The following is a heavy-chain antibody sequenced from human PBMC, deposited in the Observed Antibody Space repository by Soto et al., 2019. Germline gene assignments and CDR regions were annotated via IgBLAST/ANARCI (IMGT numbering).Heavy chain of an antibody. J-gene: IGHJ1*01. V-gene: IGHV3-33*03. CDR1: GFIFSDYG. CDR3: AKEGPYINSWSTAGYCQN. CDR2: IWYDGSKK. D-gene: IGHD2-21*02. Sequence: GGSLRLSCAASGFIFSDYGIHWVRHAPGKGLEWVALIWYDGSKKYYADSVKGRFTVSRDNINSTLYLQMNNLAVEDTAQYYCAKEGPYINSWSTAGYCQNWGQGTLVTVSS.